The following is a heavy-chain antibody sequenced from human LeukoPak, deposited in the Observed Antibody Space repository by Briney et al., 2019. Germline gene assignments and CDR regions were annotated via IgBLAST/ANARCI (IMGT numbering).Heavy chain of an antibody. V-gene: IGHV3-30-3*02. CDR1: GFTFSSYA. Sequence: GGSLRLSCAASGFTFSSYAMHWVRQAPGKGLEWVAVISYDGSNKYYADSVKGRFTISRDNSKNTLYLQMNSLRAEDTAVYYCAKFDNSFLPTYFDYWGQGTLVTVSS. CDR2: ISYDGSNK. CDR3: AKFDNSFLPTYFDY. D-gene: IGHD6-6*01. J-gene: IGHJ4*02.